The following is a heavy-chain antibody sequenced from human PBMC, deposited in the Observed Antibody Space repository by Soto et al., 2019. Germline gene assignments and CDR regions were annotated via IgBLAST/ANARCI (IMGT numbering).Heavy chain of an antibody. V-gene: IGHV1-8*01. Sequence: QVQLVQSGAEVKKPGASVKVSCKASGYTFTSYDINWVRQATGQGLEWMGWVNPTSGNTGYAQKFQDRVTMTTNTSISTAYMELSSLRSDDTAVYYCARRKGYYFEDWGQGTLVTVSS. CDR3: ARRKGYYFED. J-gene: IGHJ4*02. CDR2: VNPTSGNT. CDR1: GYTFTSYD. D-gene: IGHD3-22*01.